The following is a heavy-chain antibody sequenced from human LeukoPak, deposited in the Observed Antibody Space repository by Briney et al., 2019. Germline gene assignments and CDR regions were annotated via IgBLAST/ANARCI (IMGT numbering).Heavy chain of an antibody. CDR2: IYYSGST. CDR1: GGSISSSNW. V-gene: IGHV4-4*02. CDR3: AKYSSGWYGI. D-gene: IGHD6-19*01. Sequence: SGTLSLTCAVSGGSISSSNWWSWIRQPPGKGLEWIGSIYYSGSTYYNPSLKSRVTISVDTSKNQFSLKLSSVTAADTAVYYCAKYSSGWYGIWGQGTMVTVSS. J-gene: IGHJ3*02.